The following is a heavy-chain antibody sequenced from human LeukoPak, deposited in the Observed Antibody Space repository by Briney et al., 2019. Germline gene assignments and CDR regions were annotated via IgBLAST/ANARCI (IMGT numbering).Heavy chain of an antibody. D-gene: IGHD5/OR15-5a*01. Sequence: GGSLRLSCAGSRFVLSNSWIHWVRQPPGKGLVWVSRIAPEGTTSYADFVKGRFTISRDNTKNTVYPQMNSLRAEDTAVYYCATVFDDPWGQGTLVTLSS. CDR3: ATVFDDP. CDR2: IAPEGTT. J-gene: IGHJ5*02. CDR1: RFVLSNSW. V-gene: IGHV3-74*01.